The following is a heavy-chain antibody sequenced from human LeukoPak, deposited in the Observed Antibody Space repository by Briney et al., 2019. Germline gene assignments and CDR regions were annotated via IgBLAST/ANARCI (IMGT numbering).Heavy chain of an antibody. D-gene: IGHD4-17*01. CDR2: IITNSNYT. J-gene: IGHJ4*02. CDR1: GFTFNSYA. Sequence: GGSLRLSCAASGFTFNSYAMNWVRQAPGKGLEWVSYIITNSNYTDYADSVKGRFTISRDNAKNSLYLQMNSLRAEDTAVYHCAGSVTTPGLNYCFDFWGQGTLVTVSS. V-gene: IGHV3-21*01. CDR3: AGSVTTPGLNYCFDF.